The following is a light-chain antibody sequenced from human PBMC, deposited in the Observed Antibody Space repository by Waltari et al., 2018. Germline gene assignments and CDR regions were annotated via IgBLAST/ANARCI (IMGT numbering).Light chain of an antibody. Sequence: QSVLPQPPSASGTPGQRVTISCSGSSSNIGSNTVNWYQQLPGTAPKLLIYSINQRPSGVPDRFSGSKSDTSASLAISGLQSEDEADYYCTTWDDSLNGRVFGGGTKLTVL. CDR3: TTWDDSLNGRV. CDR2: SIN. J-gene: IGLJ3*02. CDR1: SSNIGSNT. V-gene: IGLV1-44*01.